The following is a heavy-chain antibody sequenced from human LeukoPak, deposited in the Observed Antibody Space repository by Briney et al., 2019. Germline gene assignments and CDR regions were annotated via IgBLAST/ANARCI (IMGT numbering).Heavy chain of an antibody. CDR2: ISGSGGST. V-gene: IGHV3-23*01. CDR3: AKGNQRRQYYFDY. CDR1: GFTFSSYA. Sequence: GGSLRLSCAASGFTFSSYAMSWVRQAPGKGLEWVSAISGSGGSTYYADSVKGRFTISRDNSKNTLHLQMNSLRAEHTAVYYCAKGNQRRQYYFDYWGQGTLVTVSS. D-gene: IGHD1-14*01. J-gene: IGHJ4*02.